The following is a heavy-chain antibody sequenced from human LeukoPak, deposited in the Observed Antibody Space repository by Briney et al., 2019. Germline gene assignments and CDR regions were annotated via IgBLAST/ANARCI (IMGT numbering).Heavy chain of an antibody. CDR2: IIPIFGTA. CDR1: GGTFSSYA. Sequence: SVKVSCKASGGTFSSYAISWVRQAPGQGLEWMGGIIPIFGTANYAQKFQGRVTITADKSTSTAYMELGSLRSEDTAVYYCARDIVVVVAGEGYYYYGMDVWGKGTTVTVSS. V-gene: IGHV1-69*06. J-gene: IGHJ6*04. CDR3: ARDIVVVVAGEGYYYYGMDV. D-gene: IGHD2-15*01.